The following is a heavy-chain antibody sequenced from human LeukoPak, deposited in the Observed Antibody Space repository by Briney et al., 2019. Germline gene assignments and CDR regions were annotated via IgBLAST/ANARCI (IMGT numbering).Heavy chain of an antibody. CDR1: GYTFTGYY. CDR3: ARGGEMATIFSWFDP. D-gene: IGHD5-24*01. J-gene: IGHJ5*02. Sequence: ASVKVSCKASGYTFTGYYMHWVRQAPGQGLEWMGWINPNSVGTNYAQKFQGRVTMTRDTSISTAYMELSRLRSDDTAVYYCARGGEMATIFSWFDPWGQGTLVTVSS. CDR2: INPNSVGT. V-gene: IGHV1-2*02.